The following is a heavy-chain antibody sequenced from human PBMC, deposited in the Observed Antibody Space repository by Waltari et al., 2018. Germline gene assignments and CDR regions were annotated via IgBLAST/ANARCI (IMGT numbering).Heavy chain of an antibody. Sequence: EVQLVESGGGLVKPGGSLRLSCAPSGFTFSRYSMNWVRQAPGKGLVWFSSISSSSSYIYYADSVKGRFTISRDNAKNSLYLQMNSLRAEDTAVYYCARLITMVHLDYWGQGTLVTVSS. D-gene: IGHD3-10*01. J-gene: IGHJ4*02. V-gene: IGHV3-21*01. CDR3: ARLITMVHLDY. CDR1: GFTFSRYS. CDR2: ISSSSSYI.